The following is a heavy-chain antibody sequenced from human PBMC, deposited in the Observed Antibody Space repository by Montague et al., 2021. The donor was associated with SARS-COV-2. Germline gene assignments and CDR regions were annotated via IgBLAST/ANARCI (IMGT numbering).Heavy chain of an antibody. Sequence: SETLSLTCAVSRGSFSNYYWTWIRQSPGKGLEWIGEINQGGAPNYTPSLKSQVTISLDTSKKQISLKLNSATVADTAVFFCARGRPVQGSFRHFDSISSGALDIWAQGSLVIVSS. CDR2: INQGGAP. J-gene: IGHJ3*02. D-gene: IGHD3-9*01. V-gene: IGHV4-34*01. CDR1: RGSFSNYY. CDR3: ARGRPVQGSFRHFDSISSGALDI.